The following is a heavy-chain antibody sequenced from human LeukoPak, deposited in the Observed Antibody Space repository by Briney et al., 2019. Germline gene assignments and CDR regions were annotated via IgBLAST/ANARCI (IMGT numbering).Heavy chain of an antibody. CDR2: VNHSGST. J-gene: IGHJ4*02. CDR1: GGSFSGYY. D-gene: IGHD2-15*01. V-gene: IGHV4-34*01. CDR3: ARLGYCSGGSCYFRRTYFDY. Sequence: TPSETLSLTCAVYGGSFSGYYWSWIRQPPGKGLEWIGEVNHSGSTNYNPSLKSRVTISVDTSKHQFSLKLSSVTAADTAVYYCARLGYCSGGSCYFRRTYFDYWGQGTLVTVSS.